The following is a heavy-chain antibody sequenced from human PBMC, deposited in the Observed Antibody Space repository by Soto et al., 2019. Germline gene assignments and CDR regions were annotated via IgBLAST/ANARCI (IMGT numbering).Heavy chain of an antibody. D-gene: IGHD1-26*01. J-gene: IGHJ4*02. V-gene: IGHV3-7*01. CDR1: GFTFSSYW. CDR3: VRDGRLD. CDR2: IKQDVSEK. Sequence: GGSLRLSCAASGFTFSSYWMSWVRQAPGNGLYCVANIKQDVSEKXXVDSVKGXXTISIDNAKNSLYLQXNILRAEDTAVYYCVRDGRLDWGQRTLVTVSS.